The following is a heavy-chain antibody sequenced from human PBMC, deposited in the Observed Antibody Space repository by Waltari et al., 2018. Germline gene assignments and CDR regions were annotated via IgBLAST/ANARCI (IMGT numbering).Heavy chain of an antibody. Sequence: QVQLQQWGAGLLKPSETLSLTCAVYGGSFSGYYWSWIRQPPGKGLEWIGEINHSGSTNYSPSLKSRVTISVDTSKNQFSLKLSSVTAADTAVYYCARAFAIFGVVTFDPWGQGTLVTVSS. CDR3: ARAFAIFGVVTFDP. D-gene: IGHD3-3*01. J-gene: IGHJ5*02. V-gene: IGHV4-34*01. CDR1: GGSFSGYY. CDR2: INHSGST.